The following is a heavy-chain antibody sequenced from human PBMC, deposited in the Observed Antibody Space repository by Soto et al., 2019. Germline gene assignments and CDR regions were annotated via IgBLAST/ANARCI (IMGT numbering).Heavy chain of an antibody. CDR2: ILPIFGTA. CDR3: ARWARPGSDSYYGMDV. J-gene: IGHJ6*02. D-gene: IGHD1-26*01. V-gene: IGHV1-69*01. Sequence: QVQLVQSGADVKKPGSSVKVSCKASGGTFSTYAISWVRQAPGQGLEWMGGILPIFGTANYAQKFQGRVTITADDSTTTAFMELSRLTSDDTAVYYCARWARPGSDSYYGMDVWGQGTTVTVSS. CDR1: GGTFSTYA.